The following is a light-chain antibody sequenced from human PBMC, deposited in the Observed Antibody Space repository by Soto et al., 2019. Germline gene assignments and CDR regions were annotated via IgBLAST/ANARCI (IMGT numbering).Light chain of an antibody. CDR3: QQYFSYPLT. Sequence: AIRMTQSPSSFSASTGDRVTITCRASHGISSHLAWYQVKPGKAPRLLIYTASYLESVVPSRFSGSGSGTDFTLTISSLQSEDFAVYYCQQYFSYPLTFGGGTKVEIK. CDR1: HGISSH. CDR2: TAS. V-gene: IGKV1-8*01. J-gene: IGKJ4*01.